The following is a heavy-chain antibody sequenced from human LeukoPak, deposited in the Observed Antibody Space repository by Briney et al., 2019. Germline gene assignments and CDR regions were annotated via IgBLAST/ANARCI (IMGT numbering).Heavy chain of an antibody. CDR1: GFAFSSYG. CDR2: ITADDDSA. CDR3: AKDSSGPFDY. Sequence: SGGSLRLSCAASGFAFSSYGMHWVRQTAGRGLEWVSGITADDDSANYADSVQGRFTISRDNSKNTLYLQMNSLRAEDTAVYYCAKDSSGPFDYWGQGTLVTVSS. D-gene: IGHD3-22*01. J-gene: IGHJ4*02. V-gene: IGHV3-23*01.